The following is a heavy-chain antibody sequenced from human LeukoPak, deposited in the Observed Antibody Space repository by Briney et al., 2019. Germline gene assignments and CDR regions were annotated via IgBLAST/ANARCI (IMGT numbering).Heavy chain of an antibody. Sequence: PGGSLRLSCAASGFTFSSYAMSWVRQAPGKGLEWVSYISSSSSTIYYADSVKGRFTISRDNAKNSLYLQMNSLRAEDTAVYYCAKGEYHQDGIGENRFDNWGQGALVTVSS. J-gene: IGHJ4*02. CDR3: AKGEYHQDGIGENRFDN. CDR2: ISSSSSTI. CDR1: GFTFSSYA. D-gene: IGHD5-24*01. V-gene: IGHV3-48*01.